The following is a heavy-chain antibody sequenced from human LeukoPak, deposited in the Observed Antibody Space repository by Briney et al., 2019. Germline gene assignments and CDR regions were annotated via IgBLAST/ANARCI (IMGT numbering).Heavy chain of an antibody. Sequence: GGSLRLSCAASGFTFSNYSMNWVRQAPGKGLEWVSSISSSSSYMYYADSVKGRFTISRDNAKNSLYLQMNSPRAEDTAVYFCSKGGSSWSRWDYWGQGTLVTVSS. CDR3: SKGGSSWSRWDY. V-gene: IGHV3-21*04. J-gene: IGHJ4*02. CDR1: GFTFSNYS. D-gene: IGHD6-13*01. CDR2: ISSSSSYM.